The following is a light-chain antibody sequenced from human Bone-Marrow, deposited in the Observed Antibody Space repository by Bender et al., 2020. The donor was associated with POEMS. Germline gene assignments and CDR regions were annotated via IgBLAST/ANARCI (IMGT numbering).Light chain of an antibody. CDR1: SSDVGGYNY. J-gene: IGLJ2*01. V-gene: IGLV2-14*01. CDR2: DVS. CDR3: AAWDDSLSVV. Sequence: QSALTQPASVSGSPGQSITISCTGTSSDVGGYNYVSWFQQHPGKAPKLMIYDVSDRPSGVSNRFSGSKSGNTASLTISGLRSEDEADYYCAAWDDSLSVVFGGGTKLTVL.